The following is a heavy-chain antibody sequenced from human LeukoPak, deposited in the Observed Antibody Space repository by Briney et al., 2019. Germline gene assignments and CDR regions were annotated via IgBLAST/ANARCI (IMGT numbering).Heavy chain of an antibody. CDR3: ARDFFHGHCGGLSCFLLDS. D-gene: IGHD2-21*01. CDR1: GYIFTRYG. J-gene: IGHJ4*02. CDR2: ISAHYGNT. Sequence: GASVKVSCKASGYIFTRYGISWVRQAPGQGLEWMGWISAHYGNTNYAQKFQDRVTMTTDTSTNTAYMELRSLRPDDTAVYYCARDFFHGHCGGLSCFLLDSWGQGSLVTVSS. V-gene: IGHV1-18*04.